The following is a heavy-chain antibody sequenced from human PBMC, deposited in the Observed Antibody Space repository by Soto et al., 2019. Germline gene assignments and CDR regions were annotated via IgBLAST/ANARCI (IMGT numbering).Heavy chain of an antibody. CDR1: GATFSSYA. J-gene: IGHJ6*02. CDR3: ARGTIVVVPAAIPGGDYYYGMDV. D-gene: IGHD2-2*02. CDR2: IIPIFGTA. Sequence: QVQLVQSGAEVKKPGSSVKVSCKASGATFSSYAISWWRQAPGQGLEGMGGIIPIFGTANYAQKFQGRVTITADESTSTAYMELSSLRSEDTAVYYCARGTIVVVPAAIPGGDYYYGMDVWGQGTTVTVSS. V-gene: IGHV1-69*01.